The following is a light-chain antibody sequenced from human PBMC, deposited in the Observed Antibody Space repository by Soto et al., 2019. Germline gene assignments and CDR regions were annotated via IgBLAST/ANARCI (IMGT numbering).Light chain of an antibody. CDR1: SSDVGGYNY. Sequence: QSVLTQPPSASGSPGQSVAISCTGTSSDVGGYNYVSWYQQHSGKAPKLMIYEAIKRPSGVPDRFSGSKSGNTASLTVSGLQAEDEADYYCSSYAGSNNFVVFGGGTKLTVL. CDR3: SSYAGSNNFVV. J-gene: IGLJ2*01. V-gene: IGLV2-8*01. CDR2: EAI.